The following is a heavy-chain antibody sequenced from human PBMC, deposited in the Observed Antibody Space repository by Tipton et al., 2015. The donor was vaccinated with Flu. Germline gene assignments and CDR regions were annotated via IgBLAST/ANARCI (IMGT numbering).Heavy chain of an antibody. D-gene: IGHD3-22*01. CDR1: GGSISSYH. J-gene: IGHJ4*02. Sequence: TLSLTCTVSGGSISSYHWSWLRQPAGKGLEWIGRIYTSGCTNYNPSLKSRVTMSVDTSKNQFSLKLSSVTAADTAVYYCARDFSHYYDSIGNDYWGQGTLVTVSS. CDR3: ARDFSHYYDSIGNDY. CDR2: IYTSGCT. V-gene: IGHV4-4*07.